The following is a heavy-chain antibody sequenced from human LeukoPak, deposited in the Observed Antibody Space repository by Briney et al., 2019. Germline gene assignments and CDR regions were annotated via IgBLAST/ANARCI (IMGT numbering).Heavy chain of an antibody. CDR3: AKLPLDFTMVRGVNYFDY. CDR2: ISGSGGST. J-gene: IGHJ4*02. V-gene: IGHV3-23*01. Sequence: PGGSLRLSCAASGFTFSSYAMSWVRQAPGKGLEWVSAISGSGGSTYYADSVKGRFTISRDNSKNTLYLQTNSLRAEDTAVYYCAKLPLDFTMVRGVNYFDYWGQGTLVTVSS. CDR1: GFTFSSYA. D-gene: IGHD3-10*01.